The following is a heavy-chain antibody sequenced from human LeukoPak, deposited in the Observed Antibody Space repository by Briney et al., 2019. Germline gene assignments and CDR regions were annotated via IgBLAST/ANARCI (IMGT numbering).Heavy chain of an antibody. CDR2: IYPNGNT. V-gene: IGHV3-66*04. CDR1: GFTVNSNY. Sequence: AVTLRLSCAASGFTVNSNYMNWLRQAQGKGLEGGSMIYPNGNTFYTDSVKGRFTISRDNSKNTLDLQMSSLRAEDTAVYYCARRGHGYGSPFDYWGQGTLVTVSS. D-gene: IGHD5-18*01. CDR3: ARRGHGYGSPFDY. J-gene: IGHJ4*02.